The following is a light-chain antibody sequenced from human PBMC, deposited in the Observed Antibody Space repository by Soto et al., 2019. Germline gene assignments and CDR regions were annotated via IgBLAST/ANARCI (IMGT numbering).Light chain of an antibody. J-gene: IGLJ1*01. CDR2: KDT. Sequence: YELTQPPSVSVSPGQTASITCSGDALAKQYAYWYQQKAGHATILVIYKDTERPSGIPERFSGSRSGTTVKLTISRVQADDAADYYCQSADISGPYVFGIGTKRTVL. CDR3: QSADISGPYV. V-gene: IGLV3-25*03. CDR1: ALAKQY.